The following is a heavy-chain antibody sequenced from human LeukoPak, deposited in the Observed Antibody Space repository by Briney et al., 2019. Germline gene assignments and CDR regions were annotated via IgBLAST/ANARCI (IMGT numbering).Heavy chain of an antibody. Sequence: GRSLRLSCAASGFTFDDYAMHWVRQAPGKGLEWVSGISWNSGSTGYADSVKGRFTISRDNAKNSLYLQMNSLRAEDTALYYCAKVESSSWTALDYWGQGTLVTVSS. D-gene: IGHD6-13*01. CDR1: GFTFDDYA. CDR3: AKVESSSWTALDY. V-gene: IGHV3-9*01. J-gene: IGHJ4*02. CDR2: ISWNSGST.